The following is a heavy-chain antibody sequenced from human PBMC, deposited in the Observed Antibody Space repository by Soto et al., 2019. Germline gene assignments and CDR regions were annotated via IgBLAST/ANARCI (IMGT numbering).Heavy chain of an antibody. CDR3: AILPRGYSYVLEDY. V-gene: IGHV1-69*12. Sequence: QVQLVQSGAEVKKPGSSVKVSCKASGGTFSSYAISWVRQAPGQGLEWMGGIIPIFGTANYAQKCQGRVTITADESTGTAYMELSSLRSEDTAVYYCAILPRGYSYVLEDYWGQGTLVTVSS. CDR1: GGTFSSYA. D-gene: IGHD5-18*01. J-gene: IGHJ4*02. CDR2: IIPIFGTA.